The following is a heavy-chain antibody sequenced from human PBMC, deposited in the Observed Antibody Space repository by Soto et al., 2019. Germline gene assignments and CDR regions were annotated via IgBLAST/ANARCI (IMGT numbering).Heavy chain of an antibody. CDR1: GGTFSSYT. J-gene: IGHJ5*02. CDR3: ARDSYRGIVVVPAAIGWFYP. D-gene: IGHD2-2*02. V-gene: IGHV1-69*04. CDR2: IIPILGIA. Sequence: SVKVSCKASGGTFSSYTISWVRQAPGQGLEWMGRIIPILGIANYAQKFQGRVTITADKSTSTAYMELSSLRSEDTAVYYCARDSYRGIVVVPAAIGWFYPWGQGTLVTVSS.